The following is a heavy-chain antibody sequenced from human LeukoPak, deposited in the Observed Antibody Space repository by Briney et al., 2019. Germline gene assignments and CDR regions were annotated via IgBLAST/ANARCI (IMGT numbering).Heavy chain of an antibody. V-gene: IGHV3-30-3*01. D-gene: IGHD3-3*01. Sequence: PGGSLRLSCAASGFTFSSYAMHWVRQAPGKGLEWVAVISYDGSNKYYADSVKGRFTISRDNSKNTLYLQMYSLRAEDTAVYYCARGSRYDFWSGYYTGGWVDYWGQGTLVTVSS. J-gene: IGHJ4*02. CDR2: ISYDGSNK. CDR1: GFTFSSYA. CDR3: ARGSRYDFWSGYYTGGWVDY.